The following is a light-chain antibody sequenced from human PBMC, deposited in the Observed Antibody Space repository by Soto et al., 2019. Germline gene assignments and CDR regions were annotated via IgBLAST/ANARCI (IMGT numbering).Light chain of an antibody. V-gene: IGLV2-8*01. Sequence: QSALTQPPSASGSPGQSVTISCTGTSSDVGGYNYVSWYQQHPGKAPKLMIYEVSKRPSGVPDRFSGSKSGNTASLTVSGLQAAEEANYYSTPYAGGNNNVSGTGTKATFL. CDR1: SSDVGGYNY. CDR3: TPYAGGNNNV. J-gene: IGLJ1*01. CDR2: EVS.